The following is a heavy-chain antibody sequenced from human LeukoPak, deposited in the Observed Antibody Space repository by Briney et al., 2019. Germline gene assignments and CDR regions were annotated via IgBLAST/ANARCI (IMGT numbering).Heavy chain of an antibody. Sequence: SETLSLTCTVSGGSISSSSYYWGWIRQPPGKGLEWIGSIYYTGSTYYNPSLKSRVTISVDTSKNQFSLKLTSVTAADTAVYYCARGVTMIVVVIHDWYFDLWGRGTLVTVSS. V-gene: IGHV4-39*01. D-gene: IGHD3-22*01. CDR3: ARGVTMIVVVIHDWYFDL. CDR1: GGSISSSSYY. J-gene: IGHJ2*01. CDR2: IYYTGST.